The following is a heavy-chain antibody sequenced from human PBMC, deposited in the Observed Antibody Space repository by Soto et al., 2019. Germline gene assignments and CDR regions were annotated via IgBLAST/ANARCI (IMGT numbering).Heavy chain of an antibody. CDR2: LGGNGFTT. CDR1: GFTFGSYA. J-gene: IGHJ6*03. V-gene: IGHV3-23*01. D-gene: IGHD2-2*01. CDR3: AKALRPSLNFFYYMDV. Sequence: EVQLLESGGGLVQPGGSLRLSCVVSGFTFGSYAMSWVRQAPEKGPEWVAILGGNGFTTYYADSVKGRFTISGDKSKSTRFLQMNSLRADYTGVYYCAKALRPSLNFFYYMDVWGRGTSVTVSS.